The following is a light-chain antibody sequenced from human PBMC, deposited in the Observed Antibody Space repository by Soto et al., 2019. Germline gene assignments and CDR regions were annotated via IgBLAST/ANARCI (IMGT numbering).Light chain of an antibody. CDR3: SSYTSSSTPYV. CDR1: SSDVGGYNY. J-gene: IGLJ1*01. Sequence: QSALTQPASVSGSPGQSITISCTGTSSDVGGYNYLSWYQQNPGKAPKLMIYEVSNRPSGDSDRFSGSKSGNTASLTISGLQAEDEADYYCSSYTSSSTPYVFGSGTKLTVL. CDR2: EVS. V-gene: IGLV2-14*03.